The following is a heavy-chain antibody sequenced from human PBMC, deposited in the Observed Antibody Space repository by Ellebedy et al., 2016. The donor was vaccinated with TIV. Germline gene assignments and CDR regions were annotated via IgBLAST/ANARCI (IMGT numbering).Heavy chain of an antibody. D-gene: IGHD1-26*01. CDR1: GFTFSDFW. J-gene: IGHJ4*02. CDR2: IKQDGTEE. Sequence: GESLKISCAASGFTFSDFWMTWFRQAPGKGLEWVANIKQDGTEEYYVDSVKGRFTVSRDNARNTLYLQMSSLTVDDTAVYYCASGCYSGVGDWGQGTPVTVSS. V-gene: IGHV3-7*03. CDR3: ASGCYSGVGD.